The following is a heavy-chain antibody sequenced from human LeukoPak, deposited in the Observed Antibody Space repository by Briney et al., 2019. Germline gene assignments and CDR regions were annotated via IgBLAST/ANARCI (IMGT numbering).Heavy chain of an antibody. J-gene: IGHJ4*02. CDR2: ISGSGGST. Sequence: PGGSLRLSCAASGFTFSSYGMSWVRQAPGKGLEWVSAISGSGGSTYYADSVKGRLTISRDNSKNTLYLQMNSLRAEDTAVYYYAKDRLAAAGSPFDYWGQGTLVTVSS. CDR3: AKDRLAAAGSPFDY. V-gene: IGHV3-23*01. CDR1: GFTFSSYG. D-gene: IGHD6-13*01.